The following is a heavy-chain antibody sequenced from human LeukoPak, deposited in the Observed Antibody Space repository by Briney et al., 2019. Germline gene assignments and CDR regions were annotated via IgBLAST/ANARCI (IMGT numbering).Heavy chain of an antibody. J-gene: IGHJ3*02. CDR1: GGSISSGGYS. D-gene: IGHD1-26*01. CDR3: ARTTTEAFDI. V-gene: IGHV4-31*03. CDR2: IYYSGST. Sequence: SETLSLTCTVSGGSISSGGYSWSWTRQHPGKGLEWIGYIYYSGSTYYNPSLKSRVTISVDTSKNQFSLKLGSVTAADTAVYYCARTTTEAFDIWGQGTMVTVSS.